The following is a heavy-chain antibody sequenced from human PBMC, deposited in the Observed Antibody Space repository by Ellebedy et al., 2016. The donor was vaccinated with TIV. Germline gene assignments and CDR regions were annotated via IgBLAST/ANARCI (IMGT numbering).Heavy chain of an antibody. J-gene: IGHJ6*02. V-gene: IGHV4-34*01. D-gene: IGHD4-17*01. CDR3: AREEYIDYGPPLDV. CDR2: VHHSGST. CDR1: GGSFSDYY. Sequence: MPSETLSLTCAVYGGSFSDYYWNWIRLRPGKGLEWIGEVHHSGSTKYNPSLKSRVTMSVDTSKNEFSLELSSVTAADTAVYYCAREEYIDYGPPLDVWGQGTTVTVSS.